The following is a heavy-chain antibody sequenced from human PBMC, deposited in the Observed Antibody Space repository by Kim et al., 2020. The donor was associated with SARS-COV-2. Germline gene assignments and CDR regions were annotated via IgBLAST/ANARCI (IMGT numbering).Heavy chain of an antibody. Sequence: VKGRFTISRDNSKNTRYLQRNSLRAEDTAVYYCAKGEYYDCWSAYSAYDYWGQGTLVTVSS. V-gene: IGHV3-23*01. D-gene: IGHD3-3*01. CDR3: AKGEYYDCWSAYSAYDY. J-gene: IGHJ4*02.